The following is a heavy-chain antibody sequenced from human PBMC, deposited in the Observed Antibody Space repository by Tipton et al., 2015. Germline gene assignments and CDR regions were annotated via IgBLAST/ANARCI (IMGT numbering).Heavy chain of an antibody. CDR2: INPSGGSA. D-gene: IGHD2-15*01. J-gene: IGHJ4*02. V-gene: IGHV1-46*01. CDR1: GYSFTSYY. Sequence: QLVQSGAEVKKPGASVKVSCKASGYSFTSYYIHWVRQAPGQGLEWMGMINPSGGSASYAQKFQGRVTMTMDTSTTTVYMELSSLRSEDTAIYYCARGSRVVVVVSAIDFWGQGTLVTVSS. CDR3: ARGSRVVVVVSAIDF.